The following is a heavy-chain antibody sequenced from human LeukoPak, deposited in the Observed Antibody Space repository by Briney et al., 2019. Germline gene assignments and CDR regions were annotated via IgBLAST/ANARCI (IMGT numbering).Heavy chain of an antibody. D-gene: IGHD5-24*01. CDR1: GGSISSYY. J-gene: IGHJ3*02. V-gene: IGHV4-59*12. Sequence: SETLSLTCTVSGGSISSYYWTWIRQPPGKGLEWIGYSYDSGSTNYNPSLNIRVTISVDTSKTQFSLKLSSVTAADTAVYYCARMEMATIHAFDIWGQGTMVTVSS. CDR3: ARMEMATIHAFDI. CDR2: SYDSGST.